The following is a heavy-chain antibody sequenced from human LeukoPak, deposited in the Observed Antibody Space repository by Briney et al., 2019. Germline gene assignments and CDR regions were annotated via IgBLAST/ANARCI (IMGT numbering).Heavy chain of an antibody. CDR2: IYSGGST. D-gene: IGHD3-10*01. CDR3: ARDSPYYYGSGL. CDR1: GFTVSTNY. J-gene: IGHJ3*01. V-gene: IGHV3-53*01. Sequence: PGGSLRLSCAASGFTVSTNYMSWVRQAPGKGLEWVSVIYSGGSTYYADSVKGRFTISRDNSRNTLYLQMNSLRADDTAVYYCARDSPYYYGSGLWGQGTMVTVFS.